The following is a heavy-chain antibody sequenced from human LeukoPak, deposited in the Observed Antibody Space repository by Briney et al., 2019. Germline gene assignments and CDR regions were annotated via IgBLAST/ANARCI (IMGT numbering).Heavy chain of an antibody. D-gene: IGHD6-19*01. CDR2: VHPSGGTT. J-gene: IGHJ3*01. Sequence: ASVKVSCKASGYTFTTYYIHWVRQAPGQGLEWMGIVHPSGGTTTYAQKFQGRVTLTRDTSASTAYMELSSLRSEDTAIYHCARDTDSSGWQGAFDVWGQGTMVTVSS. V-gene: IGHV1-46*01. CDR1: GYTFTTYY. CDR3: ARDTDSSGWQGAFDV.